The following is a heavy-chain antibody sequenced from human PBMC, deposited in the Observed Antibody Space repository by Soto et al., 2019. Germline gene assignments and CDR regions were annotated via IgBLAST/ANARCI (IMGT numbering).Heavy chain of an antibody. CDR3: APRAMIVVVPY. V-gene: IGHV3-23*01. J-gene: IGHJ4*02. CDR2: ISGSGGST. D-gene: IGHD3-22*01. Sequence: GGSLRLSCAASVFTFISYAMSWVRQAPGKGLEWVSAISGSGGSTYYADSVKGRFTISRDNSKNTLYLQMNSLRAEDTAVYYCAPRAMIVVVPYWGQGTLVTVSS. CDR1: VFTFISYA.